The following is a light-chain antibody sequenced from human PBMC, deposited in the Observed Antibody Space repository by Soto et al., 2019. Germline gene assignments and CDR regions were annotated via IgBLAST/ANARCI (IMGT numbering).Light chain of an antibody. CDR1: HIISNNY. V-gene: IGKV3-20*01. CDR3: QQYNSYEGT. J-gene: IGKJ1*01. Sequence: VVLTQSPGTPSLSPGEGVPPSCQASHIISNNYLAWYQHKPGQAPRLLIYGASSRAAGIPDRFSGSGSGTDFTLTISSLQPDDFATYYCQQYNSYEGTFGQGTKVDIK. CDR2: GAS.